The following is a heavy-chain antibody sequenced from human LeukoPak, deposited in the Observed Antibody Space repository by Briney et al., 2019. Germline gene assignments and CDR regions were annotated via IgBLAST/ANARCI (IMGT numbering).Heavy chain of an antibody. V-gene: IGHV3-7*01. D-gene: IGHD1-26*01. CDR1: GFTFSSYW. CDR2: IKQDGSEK. CDR3: ARDQGSYYRADAFDI. Sequence: GGSLRLSCAASGFTFSSYWMSWVRQAPRKGLEWVANIKQDGSEKYYVDSVKGRFTISRDNAKNSLYLQMNSLRAEDTAVYYCARDQGSYYRADAFDIWGQGTMVTVSS. J-gene: IGHJ3*02.